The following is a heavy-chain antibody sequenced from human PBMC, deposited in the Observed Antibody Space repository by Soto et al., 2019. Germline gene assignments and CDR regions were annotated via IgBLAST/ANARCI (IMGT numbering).Heavy chain of an antibody. CDR3: GRRKGSSCDY. V-gene: IGHV1-69*02. CDR1: GGTFSSYT. CDR2: IIPILGIA. D-gene: IGHD2-15*01. J-gene: IGHJ4*02. Sequence: QVQLVQSGAEVKKPGSSVKVSCKASGGTFSSYTISWVRQAPGQGREWMGRIIPILGIANYAQKFQGRVTITADKSTSTAYMELSSLRSEDTAVSDCGRRKGSSCDYWGVGTLVTVSS.